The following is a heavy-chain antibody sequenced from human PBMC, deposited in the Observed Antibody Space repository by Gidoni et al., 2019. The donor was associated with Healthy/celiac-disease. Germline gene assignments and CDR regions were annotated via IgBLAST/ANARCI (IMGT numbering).Heavy chain of an antibody. CDR3: ARGFLGNTGVGIDY. V-gene: IGHV3-53*02. D-gene: IGHD3-3*01. CDR1: GFTVSSNY. CDR2: MYSGGSA. J-gene: IGHJ4*02. Sequence: EVQLVETGGGLIQPGGSLRLSCAASGFTVSSNYMSWVRQAPGKGLEWVSVMYSGGSAYYADSVKGRFTISRDNSRTTLYLQMTSLRAGDTSGYSWARGFLGNTGVGIDYWGQGTLVTVSS.